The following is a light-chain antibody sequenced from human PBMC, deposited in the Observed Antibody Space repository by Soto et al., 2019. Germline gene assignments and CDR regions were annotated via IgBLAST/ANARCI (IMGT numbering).Light chain of an antibody. CDR2: GNN. CDR1: SSNIGANYD. V-gene: IGLV1-40*01. CDR3: QSYDSSLSAVV. Sequence: QSVLTQPPSVSGAPGQRVTISCTGSSSNIGANYDVQWYQQLPGTAPRLLIYGNNNRPSGVPDRIPGSKSGTSASLAITGLQAEDEGHYYCQSYDSSLSAVVFGGGTKLTVL. J-gene: IGLJ2*01.